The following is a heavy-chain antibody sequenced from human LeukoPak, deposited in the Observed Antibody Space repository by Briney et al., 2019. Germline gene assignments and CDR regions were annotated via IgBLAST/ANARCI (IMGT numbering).Heavy chain of an antibody. Sequence: PSETLSLSCAVYGGSFSGYYWSWIRQPPGKGLEWIGEINHSGSTNYNSSLKSRVTISVDTSKNQLSLKLSSVTAADTAVYYGARGPGYLAYYYGMDVWGQGTTVTVSS. CDR1: GGSFSGYY. CDR3: ARGPGYLAYYYGMDV. CDR2: INHSGST. D-gene: IGHD3-9*01. J-gene: IGHJ6*02. V-gene: IGHV4-34*01.